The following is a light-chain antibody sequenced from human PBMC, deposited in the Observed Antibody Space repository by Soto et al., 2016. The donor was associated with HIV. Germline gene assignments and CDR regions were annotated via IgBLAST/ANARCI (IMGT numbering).Light chain of an antibody. J-gene: IGLJ1*01. Sequence: SYELTQPPSVSVSPGQTARITCSGDALPKQYAYWYQQKPGQAPVLLICKDTERPSGIPERFSGSISGNTATLTISKVEAGDEADYHCQVWDSDSNHPVFGTGTKVTVL. CDR1: ALPKQY. CDR2: KDT. V-gene: IGLV3-25*02. CDR3: QVWDSDSNHPV.